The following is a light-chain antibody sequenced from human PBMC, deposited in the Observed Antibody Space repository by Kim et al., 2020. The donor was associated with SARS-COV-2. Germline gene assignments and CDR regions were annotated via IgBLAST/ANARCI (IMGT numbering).Light chain of an antibody. Sequence: SVSPGERATLYCIASQSVSTNLAWYRQKPGQAPGLLIYGASTRATGVPDRFSGSGSGTEFTLTISSLQPEDFAVYYCQQCDTWPHTFGQGTKLEI. CDR2: GAS. CDR3: QQCDTWPHT. J-gene: IGKJ2*01. V-gene: IGKV3-15*01. CDR1: QSVSTN.